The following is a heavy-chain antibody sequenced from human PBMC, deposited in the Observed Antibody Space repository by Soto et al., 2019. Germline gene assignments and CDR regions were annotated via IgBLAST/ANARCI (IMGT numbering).Heavy chain of an antibody. CDR3: AKYKCYISTCYSSMGWYNYAMAV. CDR1: GYTFTDYW. D-gene: IGHD2-15*01. CDR2: IYPGDSDT. V-gene: IGHV5-51*01. Sequence: GESLKISCKTSGYTFTDYWIGWGRQMPGKGLEWVGIIYPGDSDTSYNPSFRGLVTISADTSISTAYLKWNSLKASDSAMYYCAKYKCYISTCYSSMGWYNYAMAVGGKGPRATVS. J-gene: IGHJ6*03.